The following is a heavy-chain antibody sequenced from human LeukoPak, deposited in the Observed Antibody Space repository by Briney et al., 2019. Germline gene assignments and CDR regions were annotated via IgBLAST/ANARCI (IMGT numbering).Heavy chain of an antibody. Sequence: SVKVSCKASGGTFSSYAISWVRQAPGQGLEWMGRIIPILGIANYAQKFQGRVTITADKPTSTAYMELSSLRSEDTAVYYCARAPPGYSYGYYYGMDVWGQGTTVTVSS. V-gene: IGHV1-69*04. D-gene: IGHD5-18*01. J-gene: IGHJ6*02. CDR2: IIPILGIA. CDR1: GGTFSSYA. CDR3: ARAPPGYSYGYYYGMDV.